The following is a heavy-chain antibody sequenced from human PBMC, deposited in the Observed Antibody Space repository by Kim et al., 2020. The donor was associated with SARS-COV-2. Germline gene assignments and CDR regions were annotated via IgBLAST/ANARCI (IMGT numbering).Heavy chain of an antibody. Sequence: GGSLRLSCAASGFTFSSYAMHWVRQAPGKGLEWVAVISYDGSNKYYADSVKGRFTISRDNSKNTLYLQMNSLRAEDTAVYYCARETGNRSSYFDYWGQGTLVTVSS. CDR3: ARETGNRSSYFDY. J-gene: IGHJ4*02. CDR2: ISYDGSNK. CDR1: GFTFSSYA. V-gene: IGHV3-30*04.